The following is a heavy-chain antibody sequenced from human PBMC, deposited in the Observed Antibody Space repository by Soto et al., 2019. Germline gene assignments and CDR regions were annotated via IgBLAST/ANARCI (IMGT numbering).Heavy chain of an antibody. D-gene: IGHD6-19*01. CDR3: AKDRSPGAVAGTSDFDS. V-gene: IGHV3-23*01. CDR1: GFTFSSYA. Sequence: GGSLRLSFAASGFTFSSYAMSWVRQAPGKGLDWVSTVSGRGGRAYYADSVKGRFTISRDNSKNALYLQVNSLRAEDTAIYYCAKDRSPGAVAGTSDFDSWGQGILVTVSS. CDR2: VSGRGGRA. J-gene: IGHJ4*02.